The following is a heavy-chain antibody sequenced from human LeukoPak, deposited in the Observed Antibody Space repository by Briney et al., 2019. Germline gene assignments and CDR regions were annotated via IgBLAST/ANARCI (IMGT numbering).Heavy chain of an antibody. CDR1: GYTPTELY. Sequence: ASVKVSCKVSGYTPTELYMHCVRQAPGKGLEWMGGFDPEDGETIYAQKFQGRVTMTEDTSTDTAYMELSSLRSEDTAVYYCATGVAVAVEHWGQGTLVTVSS. CDR2: FDPEDGET. CDR3: ATGVAVAVEH. D-gene: IGHD6-19*01. J-gene: IGHJ1*01. V-gene: IGHV1-24*01.